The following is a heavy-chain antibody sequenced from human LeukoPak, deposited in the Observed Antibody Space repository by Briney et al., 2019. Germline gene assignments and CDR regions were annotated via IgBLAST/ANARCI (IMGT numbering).Heavy chain of an antibody. V-gene: IGHV3-30*02. CDR2: IRYDGSNK. CDR1: GFTFSSYG. Sequence: PGGSLRLSCTASGFTFSSYGMHWVRQAPGKGLEWVAFIRYDGSNKYYADSVKGRFTISRDNSKNTLYLQMNSLRAEDTAVYYCAKGSSVYYYDSRNFDYWGQGTLVTVSS. J-gene: IGHJ4*02. CDR3: AKGSSVYYYDSRNFDY. D-gene: IGHD3-22*01.